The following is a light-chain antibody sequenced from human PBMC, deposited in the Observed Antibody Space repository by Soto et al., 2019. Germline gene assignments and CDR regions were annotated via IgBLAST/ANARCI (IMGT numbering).Light chain of an antibody. J-gene: IGLJ1*01. CDR1: SSDVGSYNY. CDR3: SSYTTRTTRYV. CDR2: EVS. Sequence: QSVLTQPASVSGSPGQSITISCTGTSSDVGSYNYVSWYQLHPGKAPKLMIYEVSNRPSGVSNRFSGSKSGDTASLTISGLQAEDEADYYCSSYTTRTTRYVFGTGTKVTVL. V-gene: IGLV2-14*01.